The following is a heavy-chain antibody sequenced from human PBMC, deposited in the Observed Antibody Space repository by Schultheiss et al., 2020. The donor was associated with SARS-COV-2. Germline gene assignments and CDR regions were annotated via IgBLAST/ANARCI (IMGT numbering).Heavy chain of an antibody. CDR3: ARGSGYFGIDY. Sequence: GGSLRLSCAASGFTFSSYGMHWVRQAPGKGLEWVAVISYDGSNKYYADSVKGRFTISRDNAKNTLYLQMNSLRAEDTAVYYCARGSGYFGIDYWGQGTLVTVSS. D-gene: IGHD3-22*01. J-gene: IGHJ4*02. V-gene: IGHV3-30*03. CDR2: ISYDGSNK. CDR1: GFTFSSYG.